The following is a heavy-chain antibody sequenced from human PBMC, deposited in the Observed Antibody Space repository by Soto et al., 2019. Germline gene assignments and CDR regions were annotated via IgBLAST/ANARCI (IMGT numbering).Heavy chain of an antibody. CDR3: ARVTVVNPWYFDL. V-gene: IGHV1-69*13. CDR1: GGTXNSYA. CDR2: IIPIFGTA. Sequence: SXKVSFKASGGTXNSYAIRLVRQAPGQGLEWMGGIIPIFGTANYAQKLQGRVTITADESKRTAYMELSSLRSEDTAVYYCARVTVVNPWYFDLWGRGTLATVSS. J-gene: IGHJ2*01. D-gene: IGHD2-21*01.